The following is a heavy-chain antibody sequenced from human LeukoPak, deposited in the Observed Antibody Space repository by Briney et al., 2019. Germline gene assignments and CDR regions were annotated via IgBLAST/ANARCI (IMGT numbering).Heavy chain of an antibody. D-gene: IGHD1-26*01. CDR3: ARDQYSGSLDY. CDR1: GGSISSYY. J-gene: IGHJ4*02. Sequence: SETLSLTCTVSGGSISSYYWTWIRQPAGKGLEWIGRFYSAGSTNYNPSLKSRVTMSVDTYKNQFSLKLSSVTAADTAVYYCARDQYSGSLDYWGQGTLVTVSS. V-gene: IGHV4-4*07. CDR2: FYSAGST.